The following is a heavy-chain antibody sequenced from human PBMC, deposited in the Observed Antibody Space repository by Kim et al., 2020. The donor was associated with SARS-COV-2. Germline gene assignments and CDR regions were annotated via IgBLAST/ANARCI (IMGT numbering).Heavy chain of an antibody. CDR3: ARDGLVTTVTTVDY. Sequence: ADSAKGRFTISRDKAKNSMYLQMNSLRAEDTAVYYCARDGLVTTVTTVDYWGQGTLVTVSS. J-gene: IGHJ4*02. D-gene: IGHD4-17*01. V-gene: IGHV3-21*01.